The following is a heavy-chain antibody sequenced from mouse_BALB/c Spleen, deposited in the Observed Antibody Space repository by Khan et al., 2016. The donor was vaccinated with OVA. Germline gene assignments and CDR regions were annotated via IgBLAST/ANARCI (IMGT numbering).Heavy chain of an antibody. J-gene: IGHJ2*01. Sequence: VELVESGGGLVKPGGSLKFSCAASGFTFSNYGMSWVRQTPEKRLEWVATISSGGSYTYSPDSVKGRFTISRDNANNTLYLKMSSLRSEDTAMYYCARTPGYYGSNYFDYWGQGTTLTVSS. CDR3: ARTPGYYGSNYFDY. CDR1: GFTFSNYG. D-gene: IGHD1-1*01. CDR2: ISSGGSYT. V-gene: IGHV5-9-3*01.